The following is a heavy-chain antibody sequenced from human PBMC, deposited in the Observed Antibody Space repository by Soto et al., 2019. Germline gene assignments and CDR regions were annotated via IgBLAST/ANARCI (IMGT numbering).Heavy chain of an antibody. D-gene: IGHD6-19*01. CDR1: GVPLSTYA. CDR2: IIPAFGTA. Sequence: GASVKVSCKASGVPLSTYAMSWVRQAPGQGLEWMGGIIPAFGTANYAQRFQARLTITADESTSTVYMELSGLTSEDTAMYYCARGSYCPGIAVAVYYYCGQRALVPVSS. J-gene: IGHJ4*02. CDR3: ARGSYCPGIAVAVYYY. V-gene: IGHV1-69*13.